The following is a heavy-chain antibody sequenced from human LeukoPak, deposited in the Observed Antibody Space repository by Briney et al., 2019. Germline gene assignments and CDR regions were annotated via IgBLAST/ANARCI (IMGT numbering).Heavy chain of an antibody. Sequence: SETLSLTCSVSGGAISIYYWSWIRQPPAQGLEWIGYIYNSGSTNYNPSLKSRVTISVDTSKNQFSLKLSSVTAADTAVYYCACLTTADAFDIWGQGTMVTVSS. V-gene: IGHV4-59*01. CDR3: ACLTTADAFDI. D-gene: IGHD3-22*01. J-gene: IGHJ3*02. CDR1: GGAISIYY. CDR2: IYNSGST.